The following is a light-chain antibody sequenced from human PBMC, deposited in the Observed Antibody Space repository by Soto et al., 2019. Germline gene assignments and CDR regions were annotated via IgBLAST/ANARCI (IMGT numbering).Light chain of an antibody. CDR1: SSDVGGYNF. V-gene: IGLV2-14*01. J-gene: IGLJ3*02. CDR2: DVD. Sequence: QSVLTQPASVSGSPGQSITISCTGTSSDVGGYNFVSWYQQHPGKAPKLMIYDVDNRPSGVSNRFSGSKSGNTASPTISGLQAEDEADYYCSSYTNSGTLAWVFGGGTKLTVL. CDR3: SSYTNSGTLAWV.